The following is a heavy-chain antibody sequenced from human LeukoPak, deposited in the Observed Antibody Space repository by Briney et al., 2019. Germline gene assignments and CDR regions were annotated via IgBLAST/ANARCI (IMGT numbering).Heavy chain of an antibody. J-gene: IGHJ3*02. Sequence: GGSLRLSCAASGFTFSSYSMNWVRQAPGKGLEWVAFIRYDGSNKYYADSVKGRFTISRDNSKNTLYLQMNSLRVEDTAVYYCARSMVGEWLFLALDIWGQGTKVTVSS. CDR1: GFTFSSYS. V-gene: IGHV3-33*08. D-gene: IGHD3-3*01. CDR2: IRYDGSNK. CDR3: ARSMVGEWLFLALDI.